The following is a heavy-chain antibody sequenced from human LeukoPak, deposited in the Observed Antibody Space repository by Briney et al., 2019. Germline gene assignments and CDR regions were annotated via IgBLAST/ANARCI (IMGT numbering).Heavy chain of an antibody. D-gene: IGHD3-3*01. V-gene: IGHV1-18*01. CDR1: GYTFTSYG. Sequence: ASVKVSCKASGYTFTSYGISWVREAPGQGLEWMGWISAYNGNTNYAQKLQGRDTMTTDTSTSTAYMELRSLRSDDTAVYYCARGDGAEFWSGPDYWGQGALVTVSS. CDR2: ISAYNGNT. J-gene: IGHJ4*02. CDR3: ARGDGAEFWSGPDY.